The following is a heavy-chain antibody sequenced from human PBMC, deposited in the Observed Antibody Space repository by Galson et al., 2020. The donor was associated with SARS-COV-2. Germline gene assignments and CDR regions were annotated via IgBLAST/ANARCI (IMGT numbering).Heavy chain of an antibody. CDR2: INAGNGNT. J-gene: IGHJ4*02. CDR3: ASDANGYSGDELPCDDG. V-gene: IGHV1-3*01. Sequence: ASVKVSCKASGYTFTSYAMHWVRHAPGQRLEWMGWINAGNGNTKYSQKFQGRVTITRDTSASTAYMELSSLRSEDTAVYYCASDANGYSGDELPCDDGCGKGTLVTVSS. CDR1: GYTFTSYA. D-gene: IGHD5-12*01.